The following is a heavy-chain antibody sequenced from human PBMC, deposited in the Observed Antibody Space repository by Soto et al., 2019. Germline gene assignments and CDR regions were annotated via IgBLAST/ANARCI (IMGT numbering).Heavy chain of an antibody. CDR2: IYHSGTA. V-gene: IGHV4-59*01. D-gene: IGHD5-12*01. CDR1: GGSMNYYY. J-gene: IGHJ6*02. Sequence: SETLSLTCTVSGGSMNYYYWSWIRQPPGKGLEWIGYIYHSGTAEYNPSLKSRVTLSVDTSKSQFSLMMSSVTTADTAVYYCARDRAIISAPTKEYVFEIWGQGTTVTVSS. CDR3: ARDRAIISAPTKEYVFEI.